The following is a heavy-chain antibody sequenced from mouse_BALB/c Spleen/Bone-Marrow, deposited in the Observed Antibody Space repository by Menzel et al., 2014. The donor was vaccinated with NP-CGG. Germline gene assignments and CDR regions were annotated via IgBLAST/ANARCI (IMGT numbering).Heavy chain of an antibody. V-gene: IGHV4-1*02. CDR1: GFDFSRYW. CDR2: INPDSRTT. D-gene: IGHD1-2*01. CDR3: ARPGYFGYQNV. J-gene: IGHJ1*01. Sequence: EVKLVESGGGLVQPGGSLKLSCAASGFDFSRYWMSWVRQAPGKGLEWIGEINPDSRTTNYTPSLKDKFIISRDNAKSTLYLQMSKVRSEDTALYYCARPGYFGYQNVWGAGTTVIVSS.